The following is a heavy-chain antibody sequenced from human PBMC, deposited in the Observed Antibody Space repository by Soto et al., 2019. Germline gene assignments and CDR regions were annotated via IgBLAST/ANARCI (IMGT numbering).Heavy chain of an antibody. CDR1: GGSISSYY. CDR3: ARDRIAARRGNWFDP. Sequence: QVQLQESGPGLVKPSETLSLTCTVSGGSISSYYWSWIRQPAGKGLERIGRIYTSGSTNYNPSLKSRVTMSVDTSKNQFSLKLSSVTAADTAVYYCARDRIAARRGNWFDPWGQGTLVTVSS. V-gene: IGHV4-4*07. D-gene: IGHD6-6*01. CDR2: IYTSGST. J-gene: IGHJ5*02.